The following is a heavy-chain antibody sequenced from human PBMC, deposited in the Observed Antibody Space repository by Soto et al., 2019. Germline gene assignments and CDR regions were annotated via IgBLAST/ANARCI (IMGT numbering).Heavy chain of an antibody. J-gene: IGHJ4*02. CDR3: AKEVSLGSTVDLGY. V-gene: IGHV3-23*01. D-gene: IGHD7-27*01. Sequence: PGGSLRLSCAASGFTFSIFAMSWVRQSRGKGLEWVSTISGSGGSTYYADAVKGRFTISRDNSMGTLYLQMKSLRVEDTAIYYCAKEVSLGSTVDLGYWGQGALVTASS. CDR2: ISGSGGST. CDR1: GFTFSIFA.